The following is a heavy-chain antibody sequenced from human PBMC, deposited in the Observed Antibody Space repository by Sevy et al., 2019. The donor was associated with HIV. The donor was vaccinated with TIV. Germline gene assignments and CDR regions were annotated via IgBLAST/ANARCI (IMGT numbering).Heavy chain of an antibody. V-gene: IGHV4-59*13. Sequence: SETLSLTCTVSGGSISSYYWSWIRQPPGKRLEWIGYIYYSGSTNYNPSLKSRVTISVDTSKNQFSLKLSSVTAADTAVYYCARVVGGTVVAATKFDYWGQGTLVTVSS. CDR3: ARVVGGTVVAATKFDY. D-gene: IGHD2-15*01. CDR2: IYYSGST. J-gene: IGHJ4*02. CDR1: GGSISSYY.